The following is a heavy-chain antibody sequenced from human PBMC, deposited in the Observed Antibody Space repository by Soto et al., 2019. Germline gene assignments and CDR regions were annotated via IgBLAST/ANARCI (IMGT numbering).Heavy chain of an antibody. J-gene: IGHJ5*02. Sequence: SETLSLTCTVSVDSISSSSYYWGWIRQPPGKGLEWIGSIYYSWSTYYNPSLKSRTTISVDTSKNQLSQKLSTVTASDTAVCYCARRGYSGSWCFEPWGQGTMVTVSS. V-gene: IGHV4-39*01. D-gene: IGHD1-26*01. CDR2: IYYSWST. CDR1: VDSISSSSYY. CDR3: ARRGYSGSWCFEP.